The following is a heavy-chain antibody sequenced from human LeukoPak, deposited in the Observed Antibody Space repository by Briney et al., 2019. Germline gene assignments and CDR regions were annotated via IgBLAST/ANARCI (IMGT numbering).Heavy chain of an antibody. Sequence: SETLSLTCTVSGGSISSYYWSWIRQPAGEGLEWIGRIYTSGSTNYNPSLKSRVTMSVDTSKNQFSLKLSSVTAADTAVYYCARDRRELERRWFDPWGQGTLVTVSS. CDR2: IYTSGST. CDR1: GGSISSYY. D-gene: IGHD1-1*01. V-gene: IGHV4-4*07. CDR3: ARDRRELERRWFDP. J-gene: IGHJ5*02.